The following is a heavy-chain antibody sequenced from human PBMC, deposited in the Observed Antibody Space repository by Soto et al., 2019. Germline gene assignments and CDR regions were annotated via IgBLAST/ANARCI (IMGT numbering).Heavy chain of an antibody. J-gene: IGHJ6*02. CDR1: GYTFTGYY. CDR3: ARETTVAGTEAHFYYYYGMDV. Sequence: GASVKVSCKASGYTFTGYYMHWVRQAPGQGLEWMGWISPNSGGTNYAQKFQGWVTMTRDTSISTAYMELSRLRSDDTAVYYCARETTVAGTEAHFYYYYGMDVWGQGTTVTVSS. D-gene: IGHD6-19*01. CDR2: ISPNSGGT. V-gene: IGHV1-2*04.